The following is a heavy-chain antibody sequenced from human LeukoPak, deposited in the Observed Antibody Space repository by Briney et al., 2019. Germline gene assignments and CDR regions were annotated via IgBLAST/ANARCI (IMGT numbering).Heavy chain of an antibody. V-gene: IGHV3-74*01. CDR3: AREDVDITVATSGAFDI. CDR1: GFTFNRFW. J-gene: IGHJ3*02. D-gene: IGHD6-19*01. Sequence: GGSLRLSCAASGFTFNRFWMHWVRQAPGKGLVWVSRIISDGSSTNYADSVKGRFTISRDNARNTLYLQMNSLRAEDTALYYCAREDVDITVATSGAFDIWGQGTMVTVSS. CDR2: IISDGSST.